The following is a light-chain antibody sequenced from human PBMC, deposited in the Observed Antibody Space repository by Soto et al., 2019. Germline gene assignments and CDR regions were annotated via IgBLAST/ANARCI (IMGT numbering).Light chain of an antibody. J-gene: IGKJ1*01. Sequence: DIQMTQSPSTLSASVGDRVTITCRASQSISSWLAWYQQKPGKAPKLLIYGASLLESGVSSRFSGSGSGTEFTLTISSLQPDDFATYYCQHYNSYSEAFGQGTKVDIK. CDR1: QSISSW. V-gene: IGKV1-5*01. CDR2: GAS. CDR3: QHYNSYSEA.